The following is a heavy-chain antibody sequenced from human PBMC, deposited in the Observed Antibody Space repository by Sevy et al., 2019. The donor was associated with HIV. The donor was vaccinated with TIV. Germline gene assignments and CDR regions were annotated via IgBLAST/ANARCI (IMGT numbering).Heavy chain of an antibody. D-gene: IGHD2-2*01. CDR2: ISSSGSTI. V-gene: IGHV3-48*03. Sequence: GGSLRLSYAASGFTFSSYEMSWVRQAPGKGLEWVSYISSSGSTIYYADSVKGRFTISRDNAKNSLYLQMNSLRAEDTAVYYCARALVVPAEGGMDVWGQGTTVTVSS. CDR3: ARALVVPAEGGMDV. CDR1: GFTFSSYE. J-gene: IGHJ6*02.